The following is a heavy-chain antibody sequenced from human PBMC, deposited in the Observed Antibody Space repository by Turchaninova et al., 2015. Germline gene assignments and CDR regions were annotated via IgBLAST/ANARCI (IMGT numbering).Heavy chain of an antibody. Sequence: EGQLVESGGALVRPGGSLRLSCAASGFTFSSYWSSWVRQAPGKGLEGVGNINQDGSERYFVDSVKGRFAITRDNAKNSLYLPMNNLRAEDTAVYFCARRAGWHFDLWGRGTLVTVSS. D-gene: IGHD6-13*01. J-gene: IGHJ2*01. CDR1: GFTFSSYW. V-gene: IGHV3-7*01. CDR3: ARRAGWHFDL. CDR2: INQDGSER.